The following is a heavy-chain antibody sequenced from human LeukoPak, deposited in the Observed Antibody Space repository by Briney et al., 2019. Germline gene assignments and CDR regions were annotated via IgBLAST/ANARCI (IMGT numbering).Heavy chain of an antibody. CDR1: GYTFTNYD. Sequence: WASVKVSCKASGYTFTNYDINWVRQATGQGLEWMGWMNPNSGNTGYAQKFQGRVTITRNTSINTAYMELSSLRSEDTAVYYCARGIIVVVPAAHRVRSYYMDVWGKGTTVTVSS. CDR2: MNPNSGNT. CDR3: ARGIIVVVPAAHRVRSYYMDV. V-gene: IGHV1-8*02. J-gene: IGHJ6*03. D-gene: IGHD2-2*01.